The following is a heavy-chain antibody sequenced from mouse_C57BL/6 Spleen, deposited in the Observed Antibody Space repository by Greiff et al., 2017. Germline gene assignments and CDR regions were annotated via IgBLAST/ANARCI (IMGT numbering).Heavy chain of an antibody. CDR2: ISSGSSTI. V-gene: IGHV5-17*01. CDR1: GFTFSDYG. J-gene: IGHJ2*01. D-gene: IGHD1-1*01. Sequence: EVKLMESGGGLVKPGGSLKLSCAASGFTFSDYGMHWVRQAPEKGLEWVAYISSGSSTIYYADTVKGRFTISRDNAKNTLFLQMTSLRSEDTAMYYCARDDYVSSYARWGQGTTLTVSS. CDR3: ARDDYVSSYAR.